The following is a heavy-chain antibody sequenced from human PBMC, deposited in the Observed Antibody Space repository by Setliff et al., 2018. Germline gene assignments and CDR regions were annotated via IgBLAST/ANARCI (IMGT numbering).Heavy chain of an antibody. Sequence: VASVKVSCKASGYTLTSYGVTWVRQAPGQGLEWMGWISNRNGETNYAQMFQGRVTMTTDTSTNTAYMDLGSLRSDDTAFYFCVRVMAVFAIEGLQGGGFDYWGQGTLVTVSS. D-gene: IGHD2-8*02. CDR3: VRVMAVFAIEGLQGGGFDY. J-gene: IGHJ4*02. V-gene: IGHV1-18*01. CDR1: GYTLTSYG. CDR2: ISNRNGET.